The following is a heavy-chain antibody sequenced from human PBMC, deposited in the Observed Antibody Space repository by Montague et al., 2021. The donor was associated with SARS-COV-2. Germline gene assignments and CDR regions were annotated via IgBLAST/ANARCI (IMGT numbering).Heavy chain of an antibody. D-gene: IGHD5-12*01. J-gene: IGHJ4*02. CDR1: GDSITYFY. CDR2: VSSSGST. Sequence: SETLSLTCTVSGDSITYFYWSWIRQPAGKGLEWIGRVSSSGSTNYNPSLRSRVSMSVDTSKSQFSLKLSSVTAADTAVYYCARRGYSGYDYHLLVDYWGQGTLVTVSS. CDR3: ARRGYSGYDYHLLVDY. V-gene: IGHV4-4*07.